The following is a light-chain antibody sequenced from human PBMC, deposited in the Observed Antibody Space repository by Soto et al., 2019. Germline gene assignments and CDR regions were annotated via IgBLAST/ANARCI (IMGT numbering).Light chain of an antibody. J-gene: IGLJ1*01. V-gene: IGLV2-14*01. CDR3: SSYTTSNTYV. CDR2: EVS. CDR1: RSDVGGYNF. Sequence: QSVLTQPASVSGSPGQSITISCTGTRSDVGGYNFVSWYQQHPGKAPKLMISEVSNRPSGVSNRFSGSKSGNTASLTISGLQAEDEADYYCSSYTTSNTYVFGTGTKVTVL.